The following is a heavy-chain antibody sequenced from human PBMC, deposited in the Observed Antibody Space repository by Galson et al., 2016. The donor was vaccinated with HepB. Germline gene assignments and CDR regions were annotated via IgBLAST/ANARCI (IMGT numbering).Heavy chain of an antibody. D-gene: IGHD4-17*01. CDR2: IWHDGSNK. CDR1: GFTFSSYG. CDR3: RSVFDHGDYWDDY. Sequence: SLRLSCAASGFTFSSYGMHWVRQAPGKGLEWLAVIWHDGSNKYYADSVKGRFTISGDNSKNTLYLQMNSLRAEDTAVYYCRSVFDHGDYWDDYWGQGTRVTVSS. J-gene: IGHJ4*02. V-gene: IGHV3-33*01.